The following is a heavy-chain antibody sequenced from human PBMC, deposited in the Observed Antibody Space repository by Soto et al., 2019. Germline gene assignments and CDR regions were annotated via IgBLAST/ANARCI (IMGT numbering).Heavy chain of an antibody. CDR2: ITATGDRT. V-gene: IGHV3-23*01. D-gene: IGHD3-22*01. Sequence: SLRLSCADSGFRFSGYSMSWVRQTPGKGLEWVAAITATGDRTYYADSVTGRFTISRDNSKKTHYLQMTSLRAEDTAMYYCATMNGYFEYWGQGTPVTVSS. J-gene: IGHJ4*02. CDR3: ATMNGYFEY. CDR1: GFRFSGYS.